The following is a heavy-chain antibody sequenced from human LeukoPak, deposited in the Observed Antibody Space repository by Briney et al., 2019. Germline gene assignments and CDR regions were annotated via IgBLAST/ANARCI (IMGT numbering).Heavy chain of an antibody. Sequence: GASVKVSCKASGYTFTGYYMHWVRPAPGQGLEWMGWINPNSGGTNYAQKFQGRVTMTRDTSISTAYMELSRLRSDDTAVYYCARDPSYYDSSGNAFDIWGQGTMVTVSS. CDR1: GYTFTGYY. J-gene: IGHJ3*02. D-gene: IGHD3-22*01. V-gene: IGHV1-2*02. CDR3: ARDPSYYDSSGNAFDI. CDR2: INPNSGGT.